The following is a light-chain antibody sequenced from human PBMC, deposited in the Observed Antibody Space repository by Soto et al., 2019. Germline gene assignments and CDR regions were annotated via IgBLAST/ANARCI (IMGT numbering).Light chain of an antibody. Sequence: QLVLTQPPSASGTPGQRVTISCSGSSSNIGSNYVYWYQQLPGTAPKLLIYRNNQRPSGVPDRFSGPKSGTSASLAISGLRSEDEADYYCAAWDDSLSGPSVFGGGTQLTVL. V-gene: IGLV1-47*01. J-gene: IGLJ2*01. CDR1: SSNIGSNY. CDR2: RNN. CDR3: AAWDDSLSGPSV.